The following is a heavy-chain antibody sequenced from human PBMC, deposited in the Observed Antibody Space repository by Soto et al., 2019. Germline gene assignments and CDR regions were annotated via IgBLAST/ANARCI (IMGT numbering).Heavy chain of an antibody. CDR3: ARGDRGGFDL. Sequence: EVQLVESGGGLVQPGESLRLSCAASGFTFDYYWMHWVRQAPGKGLVWVSRVHSDGTTTTYADSVKGRFTISRDNARNTVSLQMSSLRAEDTVLYYCARGDRGGFDLWGHGTVVTVSS. CDR1: GFTFDYYW. V-gene: IGHV3-74*01. J-gene: IGHJ3*01. CDR2: VHSDGTTT. D-gene: IGHD3-10*01.